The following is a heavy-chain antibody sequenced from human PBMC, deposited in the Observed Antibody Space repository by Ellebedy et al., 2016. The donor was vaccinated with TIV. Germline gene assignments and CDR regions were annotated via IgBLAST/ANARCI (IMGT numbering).Heavy chain of an antibody. CDR1: GYTFTSYW. V-gene: IGHV5-10-1*01. J-gene: IGHJ6*02. D-gene: IGHD4-17*01. CDR2: IDPSDSYI. CDR3: ARTYGDYISGYYYYYGFDV. Sequence: GESLKISCEGSGYTFTSYWISWVRQVPGKGLEWMGRIDPSDSYINYSPSFQGHVTFSADKSINTAYLRWRSLKASDTAMYYCARTYGDYISGYYYYYGFDVWGQGTTVTVSS.